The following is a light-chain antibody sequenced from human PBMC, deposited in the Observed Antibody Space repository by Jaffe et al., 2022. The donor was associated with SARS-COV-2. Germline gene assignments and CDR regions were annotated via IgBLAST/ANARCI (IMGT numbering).Light chain of an antibody. CDR2: EDT. CDR3: QSADSIGTYV. CDR1: ALPKEY. J-gene: IGLJ3*02. V-gene: IGLV3-25*03. Sequence: SYELTQPPSVSVSPGQTARITCSGDALPKEYAYWYQQKPGQAPVLVLYEDTERPSGIPERFSGSNSGTTVALTISGVQAEDEADYYCQSADSIGTYVFGGGTKLTVL.